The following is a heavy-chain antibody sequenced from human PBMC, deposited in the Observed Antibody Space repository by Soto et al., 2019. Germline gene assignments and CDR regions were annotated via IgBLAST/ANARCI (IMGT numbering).Heavy chain of an antibody. D-gene: IGHD3-3*01. CDR2: ISAYNGNT. V-gene: IGHV1-18*01. Sequence: GASVKVSCKASGYTFTSYGMSWVRQAPGQGLEWMGWISAYNGNTNYAQKLQSRVTMTTDTSTSTAYMELRSLRSDDTAVYYCARATYYDFWSGYYTVDWYYYYGMDVWGQGTTVTVSS. J-gene: IGHJ6*02. CDR1: GYTFTSYG. CDR3: ARATYYDFWSGYYTVDWYYYYGMDV.